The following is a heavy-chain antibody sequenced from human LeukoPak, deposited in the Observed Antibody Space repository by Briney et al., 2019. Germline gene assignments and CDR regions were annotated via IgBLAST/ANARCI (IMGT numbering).Heavy chain of an antibody. Sequence: PSETLSLTCTVSGGSISSYYWSWIRQPPGKGLEWIGYIYYSGSTYYNPSLKSRVTISVDTSKNQFSLKLSSVTAADTAVYYCATGIAAAGPPRSEFDPWGQGTLVTVSS. J-gene: IGHJ5*02. V-gene: IGHV4-59*08. CDR2: IYYSGST. CDR3: ATGIAAAGPPRSEFDP. CDR1: GGSISSYY. D-gene: IGHD6-13*01.